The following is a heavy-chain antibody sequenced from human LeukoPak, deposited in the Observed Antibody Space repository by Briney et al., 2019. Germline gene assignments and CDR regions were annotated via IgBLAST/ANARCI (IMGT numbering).Heavy chain of an antibody. D-gene: IGHD3-22*01. V-gene: IGHV4-4*07. J-gene: IGHJ4*02. CDR1: GGSISSYY. CDR2: TYTSGST. Sequence: SETLSLTCTVSGGSISSYYWSWIRQPAGKGLEWIGRTYTSGSTNYNPSPKSRVTMSVATSKNQFSLKLSSVTAADTAVYYCARAGRYYYDSNFDYWGQGALVTVSS. CDR3: ARAGRYYYDSNFDY.